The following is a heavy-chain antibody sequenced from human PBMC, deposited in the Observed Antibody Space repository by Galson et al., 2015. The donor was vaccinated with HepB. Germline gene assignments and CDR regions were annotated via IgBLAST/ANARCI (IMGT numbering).Heavy chain of an antibody. CDR2: INPNSGGT. CDR3: AREGVGIRYGMDV. J-gene: IGHJ6*02. D-gene: IGHD2-15*01. CDR1: GYTFTGYY. V-gene: IGHV1-2*04. Sequence: SVKVSCKASGYTFTGYYMHWVRQAPGQGLEWMGWINPNSGGTNYAQKFQGWVTMTRDTSISTAYMELSRLRSDDTAVYYCAREGVGIRYGMDVWGQGTTVTVSS.